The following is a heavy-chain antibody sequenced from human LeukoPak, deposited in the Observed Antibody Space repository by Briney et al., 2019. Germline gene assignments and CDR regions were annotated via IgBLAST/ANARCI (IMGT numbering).Heavy chain of an antibody. Sequence: GGSLRLSCAVSGFTFSSYAMSWVRHAPGRGREWVSALRGSGGSTYYADSVKGRFTISRDNSKNTLYLQMNSLRAGDTAVYYCAKVHGSSSWKRKYYFDYWGQGTLVTVSS. CDR3: AKVHGSSSWKRKYYFDY. J-gene: IGHJ4*02. CDR1: GFTFSSYA. V-gene: IGHV3-23*01. CDR2: LRGSGGST. D-gene: IGHD6-13*01.